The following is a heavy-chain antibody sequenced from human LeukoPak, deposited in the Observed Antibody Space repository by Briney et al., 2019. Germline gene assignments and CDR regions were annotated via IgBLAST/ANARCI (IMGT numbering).Heavy chain of an antibody. CDR3: ARDLTYMVRGINWFDP. CDR1: GYTFTGYY. CDR2: INPNSGGT. D-gene: IGHD3-10*01. V-gene: IGHV1-2*02. Sequence: ASVKVSCKASGYTFTGYYMHWVRQAPGQGLEWMGWINPNSGGTNYAQKFQGRVTMTRDTSISTAYMELSRLRSDDTAVYYCARDLTYMVRGINWFDPWGQGTLVTVSS. J-gene: IGHJ5*02.